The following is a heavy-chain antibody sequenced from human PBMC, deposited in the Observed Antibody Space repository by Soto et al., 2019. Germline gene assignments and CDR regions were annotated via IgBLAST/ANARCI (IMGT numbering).Heavy chain of an antibody. V-gene: IGHV4-30-2*01. CDR3: ARFRYYDILTGYYNYYYYYGMDV. CDR1: GDSISGGGYS. D-gene: IGHD3-9*01. CDR2: IYHSGSA. Sequence: SETLSLTCAVSGDSISGGGYSWSWIRRPPGKGLEWIGEIYHSGSANYNPSLKSRVTISVDTSKNQFSLKLSSVTAADTAVYYCARFRYYDILTGYYNYYYYYGMDVWGQGTTVTVSS. J-gene: IGHJ6*02.